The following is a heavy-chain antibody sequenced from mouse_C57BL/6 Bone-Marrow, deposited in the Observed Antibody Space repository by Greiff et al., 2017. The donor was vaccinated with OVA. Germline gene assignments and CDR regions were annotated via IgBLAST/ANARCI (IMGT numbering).Heavy chain of an antibody. Sequence: QVQLQQPGAELVKPGASVKLSCKASGYTFTSYWMQWVKQRPGQGLEWIGEIDPSDSYTNYNQKFKGKATLTVDTSSSTAYMQLSSLTSEDSAGYYCARGIYDFDYWGQGTTLTVSS. CDR3: ARGIYDFDY. CDR2: IDPSDSYT. V-gene: IGHV1-50*01. D-gene: IGHD1-1*01. J-gene: IGHJ2*01. CDR1: GYTFTSYW.